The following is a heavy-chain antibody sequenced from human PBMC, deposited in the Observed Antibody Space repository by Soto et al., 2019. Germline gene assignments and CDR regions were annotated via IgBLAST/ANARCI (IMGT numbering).Heavy chain of an antibody. J-gene: IGHJ4*02. D-gene: IGHD1-1*01. CDR1: GFTFSSYA. CDR2: ISGSGGST. Sequence: GGSLRLSCAASGFTFSSYAMSWVRQAPGKGLEWVSAISGSGGSTYYADSVKGRFTISRDNSKNTLYLQMNSLRAEDTAVYYCAKDLTPRGTPYYFDYWGQGTLVTVSS. V-gene: IGHV3-23*01. CDR3: AKDLTPRGTPYYFDY.